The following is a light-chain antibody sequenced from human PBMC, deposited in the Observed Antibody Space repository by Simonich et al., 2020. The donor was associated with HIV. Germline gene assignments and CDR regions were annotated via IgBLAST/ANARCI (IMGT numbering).Light chain of an antibody. V-gene: IGKV3-15*01. CDR3: QQCNNWPWT. Sequence: EIVLTQSPGTLSLSPGERATLSCRASQSVTDNYLAWYQQKPGQAPRLLIYGASTRATGIPARFSGSGSGTEFTLTINILQSEDFAVYYCQQCNNWPWTFGRGTKVEIK. J-gene: IGKJ1*01. CDR1: QSVTDN. CDR2: GAS.